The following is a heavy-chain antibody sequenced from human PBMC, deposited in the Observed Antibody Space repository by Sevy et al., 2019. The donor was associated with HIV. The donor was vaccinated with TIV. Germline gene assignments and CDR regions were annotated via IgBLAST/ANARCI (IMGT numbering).Heavy chain of an antibody. CDR1: GFTFSSYA. V-gene: IGHV3-30-3*01. CDR2: ISYDGSNK. J-gene: IGHJ4*02. CDR3: PRARGIKLWAFDY. D-gene: IGHD5-18*01. Sequence: GGSLRLSCAASGFTFSSYAMHWVRQAPGKGLEWVAVISYDGSNKYYADSVKGRFTISRDNSKNTLYLQMNSLRAEDTAVYYCPRARGIKLWAFDYRGQGTLVTVSS.